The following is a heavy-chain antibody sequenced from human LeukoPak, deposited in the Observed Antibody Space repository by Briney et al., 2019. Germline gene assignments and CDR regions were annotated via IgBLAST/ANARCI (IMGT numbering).Heavy chain of an antibody. CDR2: INPNSGGT. CDR1: GYTFTGYY. Sequence: ASVKVSCKASGYTFTGYYMHWVRQAPGQGLEWMGRINPNSGGTNYAQEFQGRVTMTRDTSISTAYMELSRLRSDDTAVYYCARDTSSGPSGSQTPFGYWGQGTLVTVSS. D-gene: IGHD1-26*01. V-gene: IGHV1-2*06. J-gene: IGHJ4*02. CDR3: ARDTSSGPSGSQTPFGY.